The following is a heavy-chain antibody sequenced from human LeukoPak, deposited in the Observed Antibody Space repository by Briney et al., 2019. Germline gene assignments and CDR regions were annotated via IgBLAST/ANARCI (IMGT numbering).Heavy chain of an antibody. V-gene: IGHV4-39*07. CDR1: GGSISSSSYY. CDR3: ARDPGASFDWFDP. J-gene: IGHJ5*02. Sequence: PSETLSLTCTVSGGSISSSSYYWGWIRQPPGKGLEWIGSIYYSGSTYYNPSLKSRVTISVDTSKNQFSLKLSSVTAADTAVYYCARDPGASFDWFDPWGQGTLVTVSS. D-gene: IGHD1-14*01. CDR2: IYYSGST.